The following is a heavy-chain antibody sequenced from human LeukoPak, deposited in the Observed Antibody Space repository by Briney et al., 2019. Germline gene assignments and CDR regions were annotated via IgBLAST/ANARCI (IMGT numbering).Heavy chain of an antibody. CDR1: GFTFSSYA. CDR2: VTSDGGTT. J-gene: IGHJ4*02. CDR3: VKVSSTVGATYFDY. D-gene: IGHD1-26*01. Sequence: PGGSLRLSCSASGFTFSSYAMHWVRQAPGEGLEYISGVTSDGGTTYHADSVKGRFTISRDNSKNTLYLQMSSLRVEDTAVYYCVKVSSTVGATYFDYWGQGTLVTVSS. V-gene: IGHV3-64D*06.